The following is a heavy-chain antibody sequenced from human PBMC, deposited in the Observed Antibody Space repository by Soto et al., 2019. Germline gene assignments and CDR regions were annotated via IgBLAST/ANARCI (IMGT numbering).Heavy chain of an antibody. J-gene: IGHJ4*02. V-gene: IGHV3-30*18. CDR3: AKARKGSSSWFDY. CDR2: ISYDGSNK. CDR1: GFTFSSYG. Sequence: GGSLRLSCAASGFTFSSYGMHWVRQAPGKGLEWVAVISYDGSNKYYADSVKGRFTISRDNSKNTLYLQMNSLRAEDAAVYYCAKARKGSSSWFDYWGQGTLVTVSS. D-gene: IGHD6-13*01.